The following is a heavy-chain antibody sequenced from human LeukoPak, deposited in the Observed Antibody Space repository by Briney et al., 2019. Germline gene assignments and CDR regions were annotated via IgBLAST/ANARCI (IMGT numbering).Heavy chain of an antibody. CDR1: GGSINNYY. CDR2: IYSSGST. D-gene: IGHD5-18*01. CDR3: ARERYSYGSSWFDP. Sequence: PSETLSLTCTVSGGSINNYYWSWIRQPAGKGLEWIGLIYSSGSTSYNPSLKSRVTMSVDTSKKQFSLRLSSVTAADTAVYYCARERYSYGSSWFDPWGQGTLVTVSS. V-gene: IGHV4-4*07. J-gene: IGHJ5*02.